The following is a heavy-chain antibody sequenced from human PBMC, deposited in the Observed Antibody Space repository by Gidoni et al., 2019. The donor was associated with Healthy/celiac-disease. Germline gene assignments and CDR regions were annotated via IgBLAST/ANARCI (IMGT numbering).Heavy chain of an antibody. Sequence: EVQLVESGGGLVQPGGYLRLSCAASGFTFSSYWMSWVRQAPGKGLEWVANIKQDGSEKYYVDSGKCRFTISRDNAKNSLYRQMNSLRAEDTAVYYCARLTGGRLHYWGQGTLVTVSS. D-gene: IGHD1-26*01. CDR3: ARLTGGRLHY. V-gene: IGHV3-7*01. CDR1: GFTFSSYW. J-gene: IGHJ4*02. CDR2: IKQDGSEK.